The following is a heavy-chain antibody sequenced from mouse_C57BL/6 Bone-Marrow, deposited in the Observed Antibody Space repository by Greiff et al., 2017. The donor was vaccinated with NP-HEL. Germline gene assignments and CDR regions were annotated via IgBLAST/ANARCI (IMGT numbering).Heavy chain of an antibody. Sequence: VQLQQSGAELVRPGASVKLSCTASGFNIKDDYMHWVKQRPEQGLEWIGWIDPENGDTEYASKFQGEATITADTSSNTAYLQLSSLTSEDTAVYYCTYYYGSSYLFAYWGQGTLVTVSA. V-gene: IGHV14-4*01. J-gene: IGHJ3*01. D-gene: IGHD1-1*01. CDR1: GFNIKDDY. CDR3: TYYYGSSYLFAY. CDR2: IDPENGDT.